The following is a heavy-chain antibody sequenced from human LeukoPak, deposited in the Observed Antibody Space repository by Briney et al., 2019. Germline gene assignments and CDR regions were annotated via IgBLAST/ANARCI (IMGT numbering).Heavy chain of an antibody. Sequence: SETLSLTCDVNGGPFRLYYWNWVRQPPGKGLEWIGEINHSGSTNYNPSLESRVTISVDTSKNQFSLKLTSVTAADTAAYFCAINVWSLDYYYYSMDVWGKGTTVTVSS. CDR2: INHSGST. CDR1: GGPFRLYY. V-gene: IGHV4-34*01. J-gene: IGHJ6*03. D-gene: IGHD3-16*01. CDR3: AINVWSLDYYYYSMDV.